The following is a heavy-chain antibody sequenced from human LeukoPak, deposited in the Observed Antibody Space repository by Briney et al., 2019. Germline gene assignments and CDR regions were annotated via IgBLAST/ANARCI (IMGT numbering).Heavy chain of an antibody. CDR2: IIPILGIA. CDR1: GGTFSSYT. V-gene: IGHV1-69*02. J-gene: IGHJ4*02. D-gene: IGHD6-13*01. CDR3: ATSSSSGYSSTTYYFDY. Sequence: ASVKVSCKASGGTFSSYTISWVRQAPGQGLEWMGRIIPILGIANYAQKFQGRVTITADKSTSTAYMELSSLRSEDTAVYYCATSSSSGYSSTTYYFDYWGQGTLVTVSS.